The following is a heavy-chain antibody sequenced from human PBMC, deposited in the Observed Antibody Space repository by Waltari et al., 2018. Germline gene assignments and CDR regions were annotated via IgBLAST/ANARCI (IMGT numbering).Heavy chain of an antibody. CDR1: GFTFGNYA. Sequence: EVQLLESGGGLVQPGGSLRLSCAASGFTFGNYAMSWVRQDPGRGLEWVSVFYSGGTTYYADSVKGRFTISRDNSKNTLYLQMNSLRAEDTAVYYCAKDSSPFLEHRVYYYYYMDVWGKGTTVTVSS. V-gene: IGHV3-23*03. D-gene: IGHD3-3*01. CDR3: AKDSSPFLEHRVYYYYYMDV. J-gene: IGHJ6*03. CDR2: FYSGGTT.